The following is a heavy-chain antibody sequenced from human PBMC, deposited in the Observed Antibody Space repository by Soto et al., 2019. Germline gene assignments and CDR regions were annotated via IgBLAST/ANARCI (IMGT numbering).Heavy chain of an antibody. D-gene: IGHD2-15*01. J-gene: IGHJ6*02. CDR2: INPNSGGT. V-gene: IGHV1-2*02. CDR3: ARDRTAATHQYYYGMDV. Sequence: VKVSCKGSGYTVTGYYMHWVRQAPGQGLEWMGWINPNSGGTNYAQKFQGRVTMTRDTSISTAYMELSRLRSDDTAVYYCARDRTAATHQYYYGMDVWGQGTTVTVSS. CDR1: GYTVTGYY.